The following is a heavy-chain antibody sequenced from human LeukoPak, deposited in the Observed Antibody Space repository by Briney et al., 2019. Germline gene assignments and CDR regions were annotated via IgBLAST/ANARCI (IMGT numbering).Heavy chain of an antibody. V-gene: IGHV4-59*11. D-gene: IGHD3-3*01. Sequence: ASETLSPTCTVSGGSISSHYWSWIRQPPGKGLEWIGCIYYSGSTNYNPSLKSRLTISVGTSKNQFSLKLSSVTAADTAVYYCARFYDFWSGYYYFDPWGQGTLVTVSS. CDR3: ARFYDFWSGYYYFDP. J-gene: IGHJ5*02. CDR1: GGSISSHY. CDR2: IYYSGST.